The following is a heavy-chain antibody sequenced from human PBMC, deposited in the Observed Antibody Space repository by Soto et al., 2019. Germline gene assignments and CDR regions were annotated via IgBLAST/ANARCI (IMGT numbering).Heavy chain of an antibody. CDR3: AYGGSSEGYCDS. CDR2: IYYSGST. D-gene: IGHD1-26*01. V-gene: IGHV4-39*07. CDR1: GGSISSSSYY. J-gene: IGHJ4*02. Sequence: PSETLSLTCTVSGGSISSSSYYWGWIRQPPGKGLEWIGSIYYSGSTYYNPSLKSRVSMSVDTSKKQFSLKLSSVTAADTAVYYWAYGGSSEGYCDSWGQGALVTVS.